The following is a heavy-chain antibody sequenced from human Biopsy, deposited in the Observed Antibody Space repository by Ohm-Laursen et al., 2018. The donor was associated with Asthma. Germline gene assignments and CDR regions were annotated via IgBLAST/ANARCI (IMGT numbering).Heavy chain of an antibody. Sequence: SLRLSCAAPGFVFSQCGMHWVRQGPGKGLEWVALVSSDGHNKYYEDSVKGRFTISRDNSRKRLYLQINRLTVEDSAVYFCAGQSGQDYGDSSGFDIWGQGTKVAVSS. CDR1: GFVFSQCG. CDR2: VSSDGHNK. J-gene: IGHJ3*02. D-gene: IGHD3-22*01. CDR3: AGQSGQDYGDSSGFDI. V-gene: IGHV3-30*03.